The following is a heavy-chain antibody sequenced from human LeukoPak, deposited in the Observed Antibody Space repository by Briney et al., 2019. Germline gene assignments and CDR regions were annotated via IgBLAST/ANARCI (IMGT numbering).Heavy chain of an antibody. D-gene: IGHD2-15*01. CDR2: VKQDGSEK. CDR1: GFIVSDHY. J-gene: IGHJ4*02. V-gene: IGHV3-7*04. Sequence: GGSLRLSCAASGFIVSDHYMDWVRQAPGKGLEWLANVKQDGSEKYYVDSVKGRFTISRDNVKNSVYLQMNSLRAEDTAVYYCVRDYCSGVTCYDGYWGQGTLVTVSS. CDR3: VRDYCSGVTCYDGY.